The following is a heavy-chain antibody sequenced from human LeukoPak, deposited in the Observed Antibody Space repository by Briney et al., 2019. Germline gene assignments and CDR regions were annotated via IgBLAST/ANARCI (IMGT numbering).Heavy chain of an antibody. Sequence: GGSLRLSCAASGFTFSSYWMSWVRQAPGKGLEWVANIKQDGSEKYYVDSVKGRFTISRDNAKNTLYLQMNSLRAEDTAVYYCARASNRNSINFDYWGQGTLVTVSS. CDR3: ARASNRNSINFDY. V-gene: IGHV3-7*01. CDR1: GFTFSSYW. CDR2: IKQDGSEK. J-gene: IGHJ4*02. D-gene: IGHD1-1*01.